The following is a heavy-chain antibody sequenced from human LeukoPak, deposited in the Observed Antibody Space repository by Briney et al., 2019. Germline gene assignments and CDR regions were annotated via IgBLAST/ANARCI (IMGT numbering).Heavy chain of an antibody. V-gene: IGHV3-48*01. CDR3: GVFSTGYNDFDD. Sequence: GGSLRLSCAASGFTFSNYNMNWVRQAPGKGLEWVSYISRSGTTIYYADSLKGRFTISRDNANNSLYLQMNSLRAKDTSVYYCGVFSTGYNDFDDWGQGTLVTVSS. CDR1: GFTFSNYN. J-gene: IGHJ4*02. D-gene: IGHD3-9*01. CDR2: ISRSGTTI.